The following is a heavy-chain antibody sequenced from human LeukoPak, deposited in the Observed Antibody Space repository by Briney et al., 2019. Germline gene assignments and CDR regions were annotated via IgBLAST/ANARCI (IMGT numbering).Heavy chain of an antibody. CDR3: ARDRDDFWSGYYPLDY. CDR2: ISAYNGNT. J-gene: IGHJ4*02. CDR1: GYTFTSYG. Sequence: ASVKVSCTASGYTFTSYGISWVRQAPGQGLEWMGWISAYNGNTNYAQKLQGRVTMTTDTSTSTAYMEMGSLRSDDTAGYSFARDRDDFWSGYYPLDYWGQGTLVTGSS. D-gene: IGHD3-3*01. V-gene: IGHV1-18*01.